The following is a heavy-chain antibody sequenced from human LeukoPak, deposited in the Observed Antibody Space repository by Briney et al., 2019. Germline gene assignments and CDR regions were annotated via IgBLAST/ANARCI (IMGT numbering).Heavy chain of an antibody. CDR1: GXTFSSYA. CDR2: ISNRGST. D-gene: IGHD6-13*01. V-gene: IGHV3-23*01. Sequence: PGGSLRLSCAASGXTFSSYAMTWVRQAPGKGLEWVSGISNRGSTYYVDSVRGRFTISRDNSKNTLFLQMNTLRVEDTAVYYCAKDSGSYRSNWCGDFDYWGQGTLVTVSP. J-gene: IGHJ4*02. CDR3: AKDSGSYRSNWCGDFDY.